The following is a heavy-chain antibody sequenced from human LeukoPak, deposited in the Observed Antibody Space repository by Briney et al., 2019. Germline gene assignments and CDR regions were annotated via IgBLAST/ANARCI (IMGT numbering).Heavy chain of an antibody. J-gene: IGHJ3*02. CDR2: ISAYNGNT. CDR1: GYTFTSYG. D-gene: IGHD5-12*01. V-gene: IGHV1-18*01. CDR3: ARVDLTDIVATTDAFDI. Sequence: ASVKVSCKASGYTFTSYGISWVRQAPGQGLEWMGWISAYNGNTNYAQKLQGRVTMTTDTSTSTAYMELRSLRSDDTAVYYCARVDLTDIVATTDAFDIWGQGTMVTVSS.